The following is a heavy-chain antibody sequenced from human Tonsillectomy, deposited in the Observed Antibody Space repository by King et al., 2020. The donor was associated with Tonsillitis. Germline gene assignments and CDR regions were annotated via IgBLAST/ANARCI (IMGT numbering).Heavy chain of an antibody. V-gene: IGHV3-30*18. CDR3: AKGRALDKPGDFWGGYPYFYYFDV. Sequence: VQLVESGGGVVQPGKSLRLSCVASGFTFSRYGMHWVRQAPGKGLEWVAVISYDASSNYSADSAKGRFTISRDNSKNTLYLQMNSLRVEDTAVYYCAKGRALDKPGDFWGGYPYFYYFDVWGKGTTVTVSS. CDR2: ISYDASSN. J-gene: IGHJ6*03. D-gene: IGHD3-3*01. CDR1: GFTFSRYG.